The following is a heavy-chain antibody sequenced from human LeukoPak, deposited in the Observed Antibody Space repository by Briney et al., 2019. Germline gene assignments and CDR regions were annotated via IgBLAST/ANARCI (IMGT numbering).Heavy chain of an antibody. Sequence: GGSLRLSCAASGFTFSSYWMSWVRQAPGKGLEWVANIKQDGSEKYYVDSVKGRFTISRDNAKNSLYLQMNSLRAEDTAVYYCAGRYFDWLLSNTDFDYWGQGTLVTVSS. J-gene: IGHJ4*02. CDR1: GFTFSSYW. V-gene: IGHV3-7*03. CDR3: AGRYFDWLLSNTDFDY. D-gene: IGHD3-9*01. CDR2: IKQDGSEK.